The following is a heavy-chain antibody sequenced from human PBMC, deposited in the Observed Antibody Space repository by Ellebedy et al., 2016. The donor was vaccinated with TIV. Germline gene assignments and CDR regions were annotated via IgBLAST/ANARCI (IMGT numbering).Heavy chain of an antibody. Sequence: SETLSLTCDVSGVSISSGNWWSWVRLPPGKGLEWIGEIYHSGSTTYSPSLTSRVAIPVDKSKNQFSLRLNPVTAADTAVYYCARVYGSSWFYYMDVWGKGTTVTVSS. V-gene: IGHV4-4*02. CDR1: GVSISSGNW. CDR2: IYHSGST. D-gene: IGHD6-13*01. J-gene: IGHJ6*03. CDR3: ARVYGSSWFYYMDV.